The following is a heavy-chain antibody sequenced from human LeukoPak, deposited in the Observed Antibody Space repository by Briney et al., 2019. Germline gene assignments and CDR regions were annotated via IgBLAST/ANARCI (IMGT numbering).Heavy chain of an antibody. CDR2: MNPNSGNT. J-gene: IGHJ4*02. D-gene: IGHD3-22*01. Sequence: ASVKVSCKASGYTSTSYDINWVRQATGQGLEWMGWMNPNSGNTGYAQKFQGRVTMTRDTSTSTVYMDLSSLRSEDTAVYYCARAPRPPWDDSSGLDYWGQGTLVTVSS. CDR3: ARAPRPPWDDSSGLDY. CDR1: GYTSTSYD. V-gene: IGHV1-8*01.